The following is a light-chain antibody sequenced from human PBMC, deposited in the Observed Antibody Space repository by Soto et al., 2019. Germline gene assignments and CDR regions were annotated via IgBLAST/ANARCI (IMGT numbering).Light chain of an antibody. J-gene: IGLJ3*02. CDR2: DVN. CDR3: CSYAGSNWV. Sequence: QSVLTQRRSVSGSPGQSVTISCTGTTSDVGAYNFVSWYQQHPGKAPKLMIYDVNNRPSGVPDRFSGSKSGNTASLTISGLQAEDESDYYCCSYAGSNWVFGGGTKLTVL. V-gene: IGLV2-11*01. CDR1: TSDVGAYNF.